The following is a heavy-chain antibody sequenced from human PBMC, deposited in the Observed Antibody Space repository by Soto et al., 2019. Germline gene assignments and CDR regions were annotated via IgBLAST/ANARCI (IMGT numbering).Heavy chain of an antibody. Sequence: GGSLRLSCAASGFTLSSNGMHWVRQAPGKGLEWVAFIWYDGSDKYYADSVKGRFTISRDNSKNTLYLQMNSLRAEDTAVYYCARDRYPNYPPDAFDIWGQGTMVTVSS. V-gene: IGHV3-33*01. CDR3: ARDRYPNYPPDAFDI. CDR1: GFTLSSNG. CDR2: IWYDGSDK. D-gene: IGHD4-4*01. J-gene: IGHJ3*02.